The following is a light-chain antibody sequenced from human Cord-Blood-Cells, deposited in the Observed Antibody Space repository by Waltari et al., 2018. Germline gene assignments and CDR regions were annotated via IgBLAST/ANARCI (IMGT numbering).Light chain of an antibody. V-gene: IGLV2-14*01. Sequence: QSALTQPASVSGSPGQSITISCTGTTSNVVGYNYFSWYQQHPGKAPKLRIYEVSNRPSGVSNRFSGSKSGNTASLTISGLQAEDEADYYCSSYTSSSTYVFGTGTKVTVL. CDR2: EVS. CDR1: TSNVVGYNY. CDR3: SSYTSSSTYV. J-gene: IGLJ1*01.